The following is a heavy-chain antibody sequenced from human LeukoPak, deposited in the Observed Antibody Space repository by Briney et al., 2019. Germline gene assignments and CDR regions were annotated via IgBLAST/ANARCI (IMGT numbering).Heavy chain of an antibody. CDR1: GFTVSSSY. V-gene: IGHV3-66*01. CDR3: ARDRGGSSDAFDI. CDR2: IYSGGGT. J-gene: IGHJ3*02. Sequence: GGSLRLSGAASGFTVSSSYMNWVRQAPGKGLEWVSLIYSGGGTYYADSVKGRFTISRDNSKNTLYLQMNSLRAEDTAVYYCARDRGGSSDAFDIWGQGTMVTVSS. D-gene: IGHD2-2*01.